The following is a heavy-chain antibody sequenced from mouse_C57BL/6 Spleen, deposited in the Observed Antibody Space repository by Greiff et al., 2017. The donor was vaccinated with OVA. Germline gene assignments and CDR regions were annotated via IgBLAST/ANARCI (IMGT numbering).Heavy chain of an antibody. D-gene: IGHD2-4*01. Sequence: VQLQQSGADLARPGASVKMSCKASGYTFTSYTMHWVKQRPGQGLEWIGYINPSSGYTKYNQKFKDKATLTADKSSSTAYMQLSSLTSEDSAVYYCAREEYDYDSDVWGTGTTVTVSS. J-gene: IGHJ1*03. CDR3: AREEYDYDSDV. CDR2: INPSSGYT. CDR1: GYTFTSYT. V-gene: IGHV1-4*01.